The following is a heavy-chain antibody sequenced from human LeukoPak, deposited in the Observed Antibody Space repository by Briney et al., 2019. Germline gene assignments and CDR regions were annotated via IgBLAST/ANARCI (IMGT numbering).Heavy chain of an antibody. Sequence: GGSLKLSCAASGFTFSGSAMHWVRQASGKGLEWVGRIRSKANSYATAYAASVKGRFTISRDDSKNTAYLQMNSVKTEDTAVYYCTRRSSGSAYYYYGMDVWGQGTTVTVSS. D-gene: IGHD3-10*01. V-gene: IGHV3-73*01. CDR3: TRRSSGSAYYYYGMDV. CDR1: GFTFSGSA. J-gene: IGHJ6*02. CDR2: IRSKANSYAT.